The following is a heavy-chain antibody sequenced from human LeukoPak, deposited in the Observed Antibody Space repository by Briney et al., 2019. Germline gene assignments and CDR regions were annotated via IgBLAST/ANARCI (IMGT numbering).Heavy chain of an antibody. CDR3: ARGSGYYGSGSYSGWFDP. Sequence: SETLSLTCAVYGGSFSGYYWGWIRQPPGKGLEWIGEINHSGSTNYNPSLKSRVTISVDTSKNQFSLKLSSVTAADTAVYYCARGSGYYGSGSYSGWFDPWGQGTLVTVSS. J-gene: IGHJ5*02. V-gene: IGHV4-34*01. D-gene: IGHD3-10*01. CDR2: INHSGST. CDR1: GGSFSGYY.